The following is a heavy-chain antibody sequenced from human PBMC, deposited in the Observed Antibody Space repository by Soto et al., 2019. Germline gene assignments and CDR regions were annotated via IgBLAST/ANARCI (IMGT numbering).Heavy chain of an antibody. CDR3: VGEGRGSFDF. CDR2: IWYDGSEK. Sequence: GGSLRLSCAASGFTFSSYGMHWVRQAPGKGLEWVAVIWYDGSEKYPADSVKGRISISRDNSKNTLSLQMSSLTADDTAIYYCVGEGRGSFDFWGRGTMVTVSS. CDR1: GFTFSSYG. V-gene: IGHV3-33*01. D-gene: IGHD5-12*01. J-gene: IGHJ3*01.